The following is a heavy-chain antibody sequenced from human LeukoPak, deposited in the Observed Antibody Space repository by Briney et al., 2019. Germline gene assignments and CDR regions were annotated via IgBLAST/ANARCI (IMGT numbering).Heavy chain of an antibody. CDR1: GGSISSGDYY. CDR3: ARVLELIYNWFDP. J-gene: IGHJ5*02. V-gene: IGHV4-30-4*08. Sequence: SETLSLTCTVSGGSISSGDYYWSWIRQPPGKGLEWIGYIYYSGSTYYNPSLKSRVTLSVDTSKNQFSLKLSSVPAADTAVYYCARVLELIYNWFDPWGQGTLVTVSS. D-gene: IGHD1-7*01. CDR2: IYYSGST.